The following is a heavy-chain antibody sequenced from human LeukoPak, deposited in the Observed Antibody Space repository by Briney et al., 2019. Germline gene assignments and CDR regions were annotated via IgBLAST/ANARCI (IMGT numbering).Heavy chain of an antibody. J-gene: IGHJ4*02. CDR2: INPNSGGT. Sequence: ASVKVSCKASGYTFTGYYMHWVRQAPGQGLEWMGWINPNSGGTNYAQKFQGRVTMTRDTSISTAYMELRSLRSDDTAVFFCARGGLFYYDTSGVYYFDYWGQGTLVTVSS. CDR3: ARGGLFYYDTSGVYYFDY. D-gene: IGHD3-22*01. V-gene: IGHV1-2*02. CDR1: GYTFTGYY.